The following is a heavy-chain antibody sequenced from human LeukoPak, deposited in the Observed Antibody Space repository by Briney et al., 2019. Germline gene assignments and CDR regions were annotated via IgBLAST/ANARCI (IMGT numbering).Heavy chain of an antibody. J-gene: IGHJ4*02. CDR2: ISGSGGST. Sequence: PGGSLRLSCAASGFTFSSYAMSWVRQAPGKGLEWVSAISGSGGSTHYADSVKGRFTISRDNSKNTLYLQMNSLRAEDTAVYYCAMTTVIPGYFDYWGQGTLVTVSS. V-gene: IGHV3-23*01. CDR1: GFTFSSYA. D-gene: IGHD4-17*01. CDR3: AMTTVIPGYFDY.